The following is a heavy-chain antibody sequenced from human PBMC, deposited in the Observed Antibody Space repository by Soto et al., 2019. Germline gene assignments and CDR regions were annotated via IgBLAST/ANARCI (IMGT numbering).Heavy chain of an antibody. CDR2: ISSYNSNNGDT. D-gene: IGHD1-1*01. Sequence: ASVKVSCKTSGYTFSNYAISWVRQAPGQGLEWMGWISSYNSNNGDTKSAQMLQGRVTMTIDTSATTAYMELRSLRSADTAVYYCARAELERGEVGYFGMDVWGQGTTVAVYS. J-gene: IGHJ6*02. V-gene: IGHV1-18*04. CDR1: GYTFSNYA. CDR3: ARAELERGEVGYFGMDV.